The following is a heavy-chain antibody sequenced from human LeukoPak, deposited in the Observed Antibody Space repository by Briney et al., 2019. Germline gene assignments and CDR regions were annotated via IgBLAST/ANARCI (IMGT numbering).Heavy chain of an antibody. V-gene: IGHV4-31*03. J-gene: IGHJ3*02. CDR1: GGSISSGGYY. CDR3: AREKSTSAFDI. Sequence: SETLSLTCTVSGGSISSGGYYWSWIRQHPGKGLEWIGYIYYSGSTYYNPSLKSRVTISVDTSKNQFSLKLSSVTAADTAVYYCAREKSTSAFDIWGQGTMVTVSS. CDR2: IYYSGST.